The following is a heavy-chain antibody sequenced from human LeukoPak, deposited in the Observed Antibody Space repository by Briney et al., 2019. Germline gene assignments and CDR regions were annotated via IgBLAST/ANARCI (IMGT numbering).Heavy chain of an antibody. D-gene: IGHD6-13*01. J-gene: IGHJ4*02. CDR2: IHYSGST. CDR1: GGSISSSSYY. Sequence: TSETLSLTCTVSGGSISSSSYYWGWIRHPSGKGLELIGTIHYSGSTYYNPSLESRVTMSVDTSKNQFSLKLTSVTAADTAVYYCARLLGSTWYFDDWGQGTLVTVSS. V-gene: IGHV4-39*01. CDR3: ARLLGSTWYFDD.